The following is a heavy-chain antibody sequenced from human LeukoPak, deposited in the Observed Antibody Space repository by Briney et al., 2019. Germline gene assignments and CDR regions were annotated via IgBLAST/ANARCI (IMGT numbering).Heavy chain of an antibody. CDR1: GHTFTGYY. V-gene: IGHV1-2*02. CDR2: INPNSGDT. Sequence: ASVKVSCKASGHTFTGYYMHWVRQAPGQGLEWMGWINPNSGDTNYAQKFQGRVTMTRDTSISTAHMELSRLRSDDTAVYYCAKGFYGMDVWGQGTTAIVSS. CDR3: AKGFYGMDV. J-gene: IGHJ6*02.